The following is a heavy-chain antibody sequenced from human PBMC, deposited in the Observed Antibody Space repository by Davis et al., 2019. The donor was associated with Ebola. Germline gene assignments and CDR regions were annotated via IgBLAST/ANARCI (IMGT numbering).Heavy chain of an antibody. CDR1: GYSFDDQW. CDR2: IFPRDSDT. J-gene: IGHJ5*02. D-gene: IGHD6-19*01. V-gene: IGHV5-51*01. CDR3: ARGQDNTGWVNGWFFDP. Sequence: GGSLRLSCKASGYSFDDQWIGWVRQMPGKGLEWMGIIFPRDSDTRYSPSFQGHVTMSVDKSISTAYLQWSSLRASDTAMYFCARGQDNTGWVNGWFFDPWGQGTLITVSS.